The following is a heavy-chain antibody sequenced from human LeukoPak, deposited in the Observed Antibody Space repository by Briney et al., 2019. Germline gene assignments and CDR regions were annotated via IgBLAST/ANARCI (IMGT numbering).Heavy chain of an antibody. CDR2: INPNGGGT. D-gene: IGHD3-10*01. CDR1: GYTFTDYY. Sequence: GASVKVSCKASGYTFTDYYLHWVRQAPGQGLECMGWINPNGGGTSYAQKFQGRVTMTRDTSIRTAYMELSSLTSEDTAVYYCARALRGSLFDNWGQGTLVTVSS. J-gene: IGHJ4*02. CDR3: ARALRGSLFDN. V-gene: IGHV1-2*02.